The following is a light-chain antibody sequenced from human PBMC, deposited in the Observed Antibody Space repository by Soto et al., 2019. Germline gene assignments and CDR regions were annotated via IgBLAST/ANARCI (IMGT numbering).Light chain of an antibody. CDR2: GAS. Sequence: EIVLTQSPGTLSLSPGERATLSCRASQSVSSSYLAWYQQKPGQAPRLLIYGASSRATGIPDRFSCSGSGTDFTLTISRLEPEDFAVYYCQERSRWPRATFGGGTKVEIK. V-gene: IGKV3D-20*02. J-gene: IGKJ4*01. CDR1: QSVSSSY. CDR3: QERSRWPRAT.